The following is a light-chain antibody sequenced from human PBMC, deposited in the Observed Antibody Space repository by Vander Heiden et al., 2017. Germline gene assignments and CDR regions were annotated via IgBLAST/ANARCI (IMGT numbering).Light chain of an antibody. J-gene: IGKJ3*01. Sequence: DIQMTQSPSTLSASVGDRVTITCRASQSIYNWLAWYQQKPGEAPKLLIYKASTLESGVPSRFSGSGSGTEFTLTISSLQAEDFATYYCQQYKNFVTFGPGTKVHIK. V-gene: IGKV1-5*03. CDR1: QSIYNW. CDR3: QQYKNFVT. CDR2: KAS.